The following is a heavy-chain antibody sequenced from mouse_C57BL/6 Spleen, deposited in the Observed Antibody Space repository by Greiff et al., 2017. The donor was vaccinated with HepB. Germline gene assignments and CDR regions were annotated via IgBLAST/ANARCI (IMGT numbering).Heavy chain of an antibody. D-gene: IGHD2-4*01. J-gene: IGHJ3*01. Sequence: VQLQQSGPELVKPGASVKISCKASGYAFSSSWMNWVKQRPGKGLEWIGRIYPGDGDTNYNGKFKGKATLTADKSSSTAYMQLSSLTSEDSAVYFCARSGIYYDYDGAWFAYWGQGTLVTVSA. CDR2: IYPGDGDT. V-gene: IGHV1-82*01. CDR1: GYAFSSSW. CDR3: ARSGIYYDYDGAWFAY.